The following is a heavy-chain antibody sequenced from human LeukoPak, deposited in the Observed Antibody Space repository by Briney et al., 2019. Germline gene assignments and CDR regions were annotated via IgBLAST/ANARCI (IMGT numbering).Heavy chain of an antibody. V-gene: IGHV3-30*18. CDR2: ISYDGSNK. CDR1: GFIFSHYG. D-gene: IGHD3-22*01. Sequence: QTGGSLRLSCAASGFIFSHYGIHWVRRAPGKGLEWVAVISYDGSNKYYADSVKGRFTISRDNSKNTLYLQMNSLRAEDTAVYYCAKAAYYYDSSGYGVGYYFDYWGQGTLVTVSS. J-gene: IGHJ4*02. CDR3: AKAAYYYDSSGYGVGYYFDY.